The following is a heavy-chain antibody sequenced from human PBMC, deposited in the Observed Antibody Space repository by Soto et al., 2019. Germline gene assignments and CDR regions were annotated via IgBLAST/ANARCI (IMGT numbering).Heavy chain of an antibody. CDR1: GGTFSSYA. CDR3: ARVIVGAIRYYGMDV. Sequence: SVKVSCKASGGTFSSYAISWVRQAPGQGLEWMGGIIPIFGTANYAQKFQGRVTITADESTSTAYMELSSLRSEDTAVYYCARVIVGAIRYYGMDVWGQGTTVTVSS. V-gene: IGHV1-69*13. D-gene: IGHD1-26*01. CDR2: IIPIFGTA. J-gene: IGHJ6*02.